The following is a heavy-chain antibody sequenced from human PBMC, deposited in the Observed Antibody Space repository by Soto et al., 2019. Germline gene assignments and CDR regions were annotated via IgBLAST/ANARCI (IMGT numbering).Heavy chain of an antibody. D-gene: IGHD5-12*01. CDR2: INHSGST. J-gene: IGHJ6*02. CDR1: GGSFSGYY. CDR3: ARALNGYYYYYYGMDV. V-gene: IGHV4-34*01. Sequence: QVQLQQWGAGLLKPSETLSLTCAVYGGSFSGYYWSWIRQPPGKGLEWIGEINHSGSTNYNPSLKSRVTISVDTSKNQFSLKLSSVTAADTAVYYCARALNGYYYYYYGMDVWGQGTTVTVSS.